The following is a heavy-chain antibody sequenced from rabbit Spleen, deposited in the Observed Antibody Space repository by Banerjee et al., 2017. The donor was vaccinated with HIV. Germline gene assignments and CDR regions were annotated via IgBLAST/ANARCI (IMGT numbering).Heavy chain of an antibody. CDR1: GFSFSSAT. V-gene: IGHV1S45*01. D-gene: IGHD8-1*01. CDR3: ARDSGSSFSSYGMDL. CDR2: INTGSTYT. Sequence: QEQVVESGGGLVKPEGSLTLTCTASGFSFSSATIGWVRQAPGKGLEWIGSINTGSTYTWYASWAKGRFTISKTSSTTVTLQMTSLTAADTATYFCARDSGSSFSSYGMDLWGQGTLSPS. J-gene: IGHJ6*01.